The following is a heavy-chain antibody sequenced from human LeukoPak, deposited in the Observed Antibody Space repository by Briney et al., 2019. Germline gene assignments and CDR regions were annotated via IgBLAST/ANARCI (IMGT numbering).Heavy chain of an antibody. D-gene: IGHD6-25*01. V-gene: IGHV4-39*01. Sequence: SETLSLTCTVSGGSISSSSYYWGWLRQPPGAGLEWIGSIYYTGSTYYSPSLKSRVTISADTSKNEFSLKLSSVTAADTAVYYCTSEIGSASNYWGQGTLVTVSS. CDR2: IYYTGST. CDR3: TSEIGSASNY. J-gene: IGHJ4*02. CDR1: GGSISSSSYY.